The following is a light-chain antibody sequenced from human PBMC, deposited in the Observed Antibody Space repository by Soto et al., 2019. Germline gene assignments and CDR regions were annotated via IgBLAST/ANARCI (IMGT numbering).Light chain of an antibody. CDR2: DVS. Sequence: QSALTQPASVSGSPGQSITISCTGTSSDVGGYNYVSWYQQHPGKAPKLMIYDVSDRPSGVSSRFSGSKSGNTASLTISGLQAEDEADYYCSSYTGGSTLVFGGGTQLTVL. J-gene: IGLJ2*01. CDR1: SSDVGGYNY. CDR3: SSYTGGSTLV. V-gene: IGLV2-14*03.